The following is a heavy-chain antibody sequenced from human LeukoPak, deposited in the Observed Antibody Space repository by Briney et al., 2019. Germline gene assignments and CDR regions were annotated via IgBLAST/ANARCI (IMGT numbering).Heavy chain of an antibody. V-gene: IGHV3-11*01. CDR2: INNGGGPI. J-gene: IGHJ4*02. D-gene: IGHD3-3*01. CDR1: GFTFSDSY. CDR3: ARGYDFWSYYLIT. Sequence: KSGGSLRLSCAASGFTFSDSYLTWIRQAPGKGLEWVSYINNGGGPIHYADSVKGRFTISWDNAKKSLYLQMNSLRAEDTAVYYCARGYDFWSYYLITWGRGTLVTVSS.